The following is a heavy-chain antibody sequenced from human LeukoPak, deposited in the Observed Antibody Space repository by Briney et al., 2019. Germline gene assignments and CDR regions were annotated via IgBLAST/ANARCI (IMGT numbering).Heavy chain of an antibody. CDR3: ARDSSAAGFDY. D-gene: IGHD6-13*01. CDR2: ISSSSSYI. CDR1: GFTFSSYS. J-gene: IGHJ4*02. Sequence: GGSLILSCAASGFTFSSYSMNWVRQAPGKGLEWVSSISSSSSYIYYADSVKGRFTISRDNAKNSLYLQMNSLRAEDTAVYYCARDSSAAGFDYWGQGTLVTVSS. V-gene: IGHV3-21*01.